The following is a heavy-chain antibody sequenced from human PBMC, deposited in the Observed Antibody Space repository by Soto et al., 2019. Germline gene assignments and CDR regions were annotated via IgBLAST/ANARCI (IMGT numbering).Heavy chain of an antibody. V-gene: IGHV5-51*01. D-gene: IGHD3-22*01. CDR2: IYPGDSDT. CDR3: ARTYYYDSSGYEGGSHDY. Sequence: GESLKISCKGSGYSFTSYWIGWVRQMPGKGLEWMGIIYPGDSDTRYSPSFQGQVTISADKSISTAYLQWSSLKASGTAMYYCARTYYYDSSGYEGGSHDYWGQGPLLTVSS. CDR1: GYSFTSYW. J-gene: IGHJ4*02.